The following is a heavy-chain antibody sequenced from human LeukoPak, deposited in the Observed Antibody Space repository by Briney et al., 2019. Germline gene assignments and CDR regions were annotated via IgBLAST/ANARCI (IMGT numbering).Heavy chain of an antibody. CDR1: GGSISSNSYY. V-gene: IGHV4-61*02. Sequence: KPSQALSLTCTVSGGSISSNSYYWSWIRQPAGKGLEWIGRIYINGNTNYNPSLKSRVTISVDTSKNQFFLKLASVTDADTAVYYCGRGVAIGGQGKMVTVSS. J-gene: IGHJ3*02. D-gene: IGHD2-15*01. CDR2: IYINGNT. CDR3: GRGVAI.